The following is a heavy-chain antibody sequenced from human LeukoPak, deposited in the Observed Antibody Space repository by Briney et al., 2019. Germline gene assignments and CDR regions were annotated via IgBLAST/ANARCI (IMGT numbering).Heavy chain of an antibody. CDR1: GFTFRSYG. CDR3: ARTQIYGSGSYYSPGPFDY. J-gene: IGHJ4*02. D-gene: IGHD3-10*01. Sequence: GGSLRLSCAASGFTFRSYGMIWVRQSPGKGLEWISYISSGSHTIYYADSVKGRFSISRDDAKSSLDLQMTGLRAEDSAVYYCARTQIYGSGSYYSPGPFDYWGQGTLVTVSS. CDR2: ISSGSHTI. V-gene: IGHV3-48*04.